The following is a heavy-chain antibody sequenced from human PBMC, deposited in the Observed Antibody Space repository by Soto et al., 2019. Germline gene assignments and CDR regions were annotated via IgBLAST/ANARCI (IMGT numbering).Heavy chain of an antibody. Sequence: EVQLVESGGGLVQPGRSLRLSCAASGFTFDDYAMHWVRQAPGKGLEWVSGISWNSGSIGYADSVMGRFTISRDNAKNSLYLQMNSLRAEDTALYYCAKGGQLLSEGGGYWGQGTLVTVSS. CDR2: ISWNSGSI. J-gene: IGHJ4*02. CDR1: GFTFDDYA. D-gene: IGHD2-2*01. CDR3: AKGGQLLSEGGGY. V-gene: IGHV3-9*01.